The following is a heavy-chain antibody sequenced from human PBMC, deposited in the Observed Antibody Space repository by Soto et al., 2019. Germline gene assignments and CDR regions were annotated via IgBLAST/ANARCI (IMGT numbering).Heavy chain of an antibody. J-gene: IGHJ6*02. CDR1: GFTFSSYG. V-gene: IGHV3-30*18. CDR2: ISYDGSNK. CDR3: AKCNGDIYYCYAMDV. D-gene: IGHD2-8*01. Sequence: QVQLVESGGGVVQPGRSLRLSCAASGFTFSSYGMHWVRQAPGKGLEWVAVISYDGSNKYYADSVKGRFTISRDNSKNTLYLQMNSLRAEDTAVYYCAKCNGDIYYCYAMDVWGQGTTVTVSS.